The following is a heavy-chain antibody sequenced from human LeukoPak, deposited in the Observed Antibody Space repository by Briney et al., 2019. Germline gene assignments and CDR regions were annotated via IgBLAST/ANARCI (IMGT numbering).Heavy chain of an antibody. CDR2: IYYSGGT. CDR3: ARVGTVLDGGY. CDR1: GGTISSDY. D-gene: IGHD1-7*01. V-gene: IGHV4-59*01. Sequence: SETLSLTCTGYGGTISSDYWSWIRQAPGKGLDWIGYIYYSGGTNYNPSLKSRVTISVDTSKKQFSLKLSSVTAADTAVYYCARVGTVLDGGYWGQGILVTVSS. J-gene: IGHJ4*02.